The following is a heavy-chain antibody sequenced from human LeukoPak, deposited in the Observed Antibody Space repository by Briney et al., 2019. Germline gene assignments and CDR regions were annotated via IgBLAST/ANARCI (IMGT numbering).Heavy chain of an antibody. CDR3: AGTGYCTTNRCFGWVAFDY. Sequence: PGGSLRLSCAASGFTFSSNYMSWVRQAPGKGLEWVSVIYSDDTKHYSDSVRGGCTISRDNSKTPVSLQMTSLRADDTAVYYCAGTGYCTTNRCFGWVAFDYWGQGTLVTVSS. J-gene: IGHJ4*02. CDR2: IYSDDTK. CDR1: GFTFSSNY. V-gene: IGHV3-53*01. D-gene: IGHD2-8*01.